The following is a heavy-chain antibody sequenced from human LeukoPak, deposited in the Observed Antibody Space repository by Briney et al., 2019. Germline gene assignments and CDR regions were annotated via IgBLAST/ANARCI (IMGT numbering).Heavy chain of an antibody. CDR3: ARDSSETDEESGWPYFDY. D-gene: IGHD6-19*01. CDR1: GYTFTSYY. CDR2: INPSGGST. V-gene: IGHV1-46*01. J-gene: IGHJ4*02. Sequence: GASVKVSCKASGYTFTSYYIHWVRQAPGQGLEWMGIINPSGGSTRYAQEFQGRVTMTRGTSTSTVYMDLTSLRSEDTAVYYCARDSSETDEESGWPYFDYWGQGTLVTVSS.